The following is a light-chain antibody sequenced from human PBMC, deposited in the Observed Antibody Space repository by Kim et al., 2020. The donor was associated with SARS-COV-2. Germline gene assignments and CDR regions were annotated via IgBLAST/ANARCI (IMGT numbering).Light chain of an antibody. J-gene: IGKJ1*01. CDR1: QSISSY. CDR3: QQSWT. CDR2: AES. V-gene: IGKV1-39*01. Sequence: SSLSASVGDTVTITYRASQSISSYLNWYQQNPGKAPKLLIYAESSLQSRVPSRFCGSGYGTDFTLTISSLQPEDFASYYCQQSWTFGQGTKVDIK.